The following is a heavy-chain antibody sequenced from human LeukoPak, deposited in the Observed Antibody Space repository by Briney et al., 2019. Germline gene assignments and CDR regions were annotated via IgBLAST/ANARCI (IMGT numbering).Heavy chain of an antibody. D-gene: IGHD6-6*01. Sequence: KPSETPSLPCTVSGGSTSSSSYYWGWVRPPPGKGLEWIGSIYYSGSTYYNPSLKSRVTIFVDTSKNQFSLKLSSVTAADTAVYYCARRVVAARPFDYWGQGTLVTVSS. CDR2: IYYSGST. J-gene: IGHJ4*02. V-gene: IGHV4-39*01. CDR3: ARRVVAARPFDY. CDR1: GGSTSSSSYY.